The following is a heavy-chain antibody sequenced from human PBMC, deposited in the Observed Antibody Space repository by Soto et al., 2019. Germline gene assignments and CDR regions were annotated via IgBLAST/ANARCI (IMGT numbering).Heavy chain of an antibody. V-gene: IGHV1-46*01. Sequence: GASVKVSCKASGYTFSSYYMNWVRQAPGQGLEWLGIINPSGGYTTYAQRFLGRVTMTSDESTSTAYMELGSLTSEDTAVYYCACSPPPTVTMYSRYFDLWGRGTLVTVSS. J-gene: IGHJ2*01. CDR2: INPSGGYT. CDR3: ACSPPPTVTMYSRYFDL. CDR1: GYTFSSYY. D-gene: IGHD4-17*01.